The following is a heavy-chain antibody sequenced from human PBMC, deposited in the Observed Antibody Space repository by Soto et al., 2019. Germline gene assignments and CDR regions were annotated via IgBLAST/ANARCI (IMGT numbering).Heavy chain of an antibody. Sequence: SGPKLVKDTQTPPLACSFSGFSLSTSGVGVVWIRQPPGKALEWLALIYCNDDKRYSPSLKSRLTITKDTSKNQVVLTMTNMDPVDTATYYCALWSGYSVSIGGQGTMVTVSS. CDR2: IYCNDDK. CDR3: ALWSGYSVSI. V-gene: IGHV2-5*01. J-gene: IGHJ3*02. CDR1: GFSLSTSGVG. D-gene: IGHD3-3*01.